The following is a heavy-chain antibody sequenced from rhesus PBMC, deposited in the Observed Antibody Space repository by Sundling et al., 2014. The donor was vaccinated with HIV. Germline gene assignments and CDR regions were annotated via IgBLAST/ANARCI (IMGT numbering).Heavy chain of an antibody. J-gene: IGHJ4*01. CDR2: IGGSSGTT. D-gene: IGHD1-1*01. CDR3: ARNELAGTISDY. CDR1: GGSIRTFY. Sequence: QVQLQESGPGLVKPSETLSLTCAVSGGSIRTFYWNWIRQPPGKGLEWIGYIGGSSGTTYYNSSLNSRVTISTDTSKNQFSLKLRSVTAADTAVYYCARNELAGTISDYWGQGVLVTVSS. V-gene: IGHV4-165*02.